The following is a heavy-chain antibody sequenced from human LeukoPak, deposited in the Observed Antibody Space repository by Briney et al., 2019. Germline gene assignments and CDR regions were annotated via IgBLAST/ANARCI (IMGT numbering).Heavy chain of an antibody. D-gene: IGHD2-21*01. CDR1: GFTFSSYW. CDR2: INNDGSST. Sequence: PGRSLRLSCAASGFTFSSYWMHWVRQAPGKGLVWGSRINNDGSSTSYADSVKGRFTISRDNAKNTLYLQINSRRAEYTAVYYCARDDSRGFAYWGQGTLVSVSS. J-gene: IGHJ4*02. V-gene: IGHV3-74*01. CDR3: ARDDSRGFAY.